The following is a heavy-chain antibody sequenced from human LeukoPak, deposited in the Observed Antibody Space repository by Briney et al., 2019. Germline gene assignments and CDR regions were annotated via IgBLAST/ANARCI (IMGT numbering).Heavy chain of an antibody. CDR1: GGSISSGGYY. CDR2: IYHSGST. J-gene: IGHJ5*02. CDR3: AREPGTGTTIWGSNWFDP. Sequence: PSQTLSLTCTVSGGSISSGGYYWSWIRQPPGKGLEWIGYIYHSGSTYYNPSLKSRVTISVDRSKNQFSLKLSSVTAADTAVYYCAREPGTGTTIWGSNWFDPWGQGTLVTVSS. V-gene: IGHV4-30-2*01. D-gene: IGHD1-7*01.